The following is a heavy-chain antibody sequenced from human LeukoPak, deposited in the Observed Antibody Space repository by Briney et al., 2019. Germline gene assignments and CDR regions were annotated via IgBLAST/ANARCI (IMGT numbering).Heavy chain of an antibody. CDR3: TKVAVTGPFDY. CDR1: GYTFTGYY. V-gene: IGHV1-46*01. CDR2: INPSGGST. Sequence: ASVKVSCKASGYTFTGYYIHWVRQAPGQGLEWMGIINPSGGSTTYAQKFQGRVTMTRDTSTSTVYMELSSLRSEDTAVYYCTKVAVTGPFDYWGQGTLVTVSS. D-gene: IGHD6-19*01. J-gene: IGHJ4*02.